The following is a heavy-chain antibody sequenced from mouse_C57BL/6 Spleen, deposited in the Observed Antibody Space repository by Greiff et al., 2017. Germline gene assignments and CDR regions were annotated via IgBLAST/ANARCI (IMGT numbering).Heavy chain of an antibody. Sequence: QVQLKQPGAELVRPGTSVKLSCKASGYTFTSYWMHWVKQRPGQGLEWIGVIDPSDSYTNYNQKFKGKATLTVDTSSSTAYMQLSSLTSEDSAVYYCNYYGSSGHFDYWGQGTTLTVSS. CDR3: NYYGSSGHFDY. V-gene: IGHV1-59*01. J-gene: IGHJ2*01. CDR1: GYTFTSYW. D-gene: IGHD1-1*01. CDR2: IDPSDSYT.